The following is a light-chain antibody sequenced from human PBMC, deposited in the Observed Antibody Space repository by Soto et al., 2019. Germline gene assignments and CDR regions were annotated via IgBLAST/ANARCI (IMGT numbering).Light chain of an antibody. CDR3: QQINSYPFT. CDR1: QGISSY. Sequence: NQLTQSPSSLSASVGDRVTITCRASQGISSYLAWYQQKPGKAPKPLIYAASTLQSGVPSRFSGSGSGTDFTLTTSSLQPEDFATYYCQQINSYPFTFGQGTKGDIK. V-gene: IGKV1-9*01. CDR2: AAS. J-gene: IGKJ3*01.